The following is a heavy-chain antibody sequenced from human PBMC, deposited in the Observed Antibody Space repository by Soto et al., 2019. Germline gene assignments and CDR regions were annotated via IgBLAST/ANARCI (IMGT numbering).Heavy chain of an antibody. CDR1: GFTFSSYA. Sequence: GGSLRLSCAASGFTFSSYAMSWVRQAPGKGLEWVSAISGSGGSTYYADSVKGRFTISRDNSKNTLYLQMSSLRAEDTAVYYCATQGFQWPVPSYYYGMDVWGQGTTVTVSS. D-gene: IGHD6-19*01. CDR2: ISGSGGST. CDR3: ATQGFQWPVPSYYYGMDV. J-gene: IGHJ6*02. V-gene: IGHV3-23*01.